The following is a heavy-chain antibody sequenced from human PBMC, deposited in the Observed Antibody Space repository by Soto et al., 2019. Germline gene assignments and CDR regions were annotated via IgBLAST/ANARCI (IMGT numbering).Heavy chain of an antibody. J-gene: IGHJ4*02. CDR1: GVSVRSTTYS. CDR3: VALYCSGANCYSGFGRNFDS. D-gene: IGHD2-15*01. CDR2: LYYSGGT. Sequence: QPQLQESGPGLVKPSETLSLTCNVSGVSVRSTTYSWAWIRQSPGKGLHWIGPLYYSGGTYYSPSLKSRVTMSIDTSKNQLSSGLTSVSAADTALYYCVALYCSGANCYSGFGRNFDSWGLGTLVTVAS. V-gene: IGHV4-39*01.